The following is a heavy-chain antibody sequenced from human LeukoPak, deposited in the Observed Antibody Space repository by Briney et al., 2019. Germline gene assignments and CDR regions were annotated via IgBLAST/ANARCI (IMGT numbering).Heavy chain of an antibody. Sequence: GGSLRLSCAASGFTFSSYSMNWVRQAPGNGLEWVSSISSSSSYIYYADSVKGRFTISRDNAKNSLYLQMNSLRAEDTAVYYCARDKGYGDLFDYWGQGTLVTVSS. CDR3: ARDKGYGDLFDY. V-gene: IGHV3-21*01. CDR1: GFTFSSYS. D-gene: IGHD4-17*01. CDR2: ISSSSSYI. J-gene: IGHJ4*02.